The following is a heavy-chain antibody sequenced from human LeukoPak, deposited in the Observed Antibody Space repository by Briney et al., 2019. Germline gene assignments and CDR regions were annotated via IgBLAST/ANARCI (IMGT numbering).Heavy chain of an antibody. CDR1: GGSISRTSYY. V-gene: IGHV4-39*01. J-gene: IGHJ4*02. CDR2: VSYSGTT. CDR3: GRGRAHSYCLFDD. Sequence: SETLSLTCTVSGGSISRTSYYWGWIRQSPGKGLEWIGSVSYSGTTYYKPSFKSRVTVSVETSKNQFSLKLSSVAEADTALYYFGRGRAHSYCLFDDWGQGTLVTVSS. D-gene: IGHD3-10*01.